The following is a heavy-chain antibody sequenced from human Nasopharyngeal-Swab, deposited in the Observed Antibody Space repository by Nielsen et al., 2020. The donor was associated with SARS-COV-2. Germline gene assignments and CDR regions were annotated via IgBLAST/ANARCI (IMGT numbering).Heavy chain of an antibody. V-gene: IGHV1-18*04. D-gene: IGHD1-26*01. J-gene: IGHJ5*02. Sequence: ASVKVSCKASGFTFSHYFMHWVRHAPGQGLEWMGWISTYTGDANYAQKLQGRVTMTTDTSTSTAYMELRSLRSDDTAVYYCARQSSGSLHGLDPWGQGTLVTVSS. CDR1: GFTFSHYF. CDR2: ISTYTGDA. CDR3: ARQSSGSLHGLDP.